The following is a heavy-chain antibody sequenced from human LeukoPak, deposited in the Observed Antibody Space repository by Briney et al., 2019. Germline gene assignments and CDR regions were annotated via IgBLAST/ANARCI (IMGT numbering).Heavy chain of an antibody. D-gene: IGHD2-2*01. J-gene: IGHJ4*01. CDR1: GGSISSSSYY. V-gene: IGHV4-39*07. CDR3: AKYRFSYCSGISCNPP. Sequence: PSETLSLTCIVSGGSISSSSYYWGWIRQPPGKGLEWIGSIYYSGNTYYSPSLRSRVTISIDTSKNQFSMKLSSVTAADTAVYYRAKYRFSYCSGISCNPPRGQGTLVHGFS. CDR2: IYYSGNT.